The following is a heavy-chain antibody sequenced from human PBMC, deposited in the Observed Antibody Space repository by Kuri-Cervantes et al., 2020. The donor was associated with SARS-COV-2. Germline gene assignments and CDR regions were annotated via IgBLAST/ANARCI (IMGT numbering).Heavy chain of an antibody. J-gene: IGHJ4*02. CDR3: ASGPGILWFGDDY. D-gene: IGHD3-10*01. CDR1: GFTVSSNY. CDR2: IYSGGST. Sequence: GESLKISCAASGFTVSSNYMSWVRQAPGKGLEWVSVIYSGGSTYYADSVKGRFTISRDNSKNTLYLQMNRLRAEDTAVYYCASGPGILWFGDDYWGQGTLVTVSS. V-gene: IGHV3-53*01.